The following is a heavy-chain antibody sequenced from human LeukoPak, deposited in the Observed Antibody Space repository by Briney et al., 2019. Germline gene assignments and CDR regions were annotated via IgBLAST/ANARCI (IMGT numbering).Heavy chain of an antibody. CDR3: AREGSPTTSYYYYGMDV. CDR1: GGTFSSYA. V-gene: IGHV1-69*04. J-gene: IGHJ6*02. Sequence: ASVKVSCKASGGTFSSYAISWVRQAPGQGLEWMGRIIPILGIANYAQKFQGRVTITADKSTSTAYMELSSLRSEDTAVYYCAREGSPTTSYYYYGMDVWGQGTTVTVSS. CDR2: IIPILGIA. D-gene: IGHD1-26*01.